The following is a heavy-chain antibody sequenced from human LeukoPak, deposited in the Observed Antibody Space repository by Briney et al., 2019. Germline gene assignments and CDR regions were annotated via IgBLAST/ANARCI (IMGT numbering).Heavy chain of an antibody. CDR2: ISGDGAST. CDR1: GFTFNKYA. V-gene: IGHV3-43*02. D-gene: IGHD4-23*01. CDR3: AKPYRGNSDC. Sequence: GGSLRLSCAASGFTFNKYAMRWVRQAPGKGLEWVSFISGDGASTYYADSVKGRFTISRDNNKASLYLQMNSLRTEDTAFYYCAKPYRGNSDCWGQGTLVTVSS. J-gene: IGHJ4*02.